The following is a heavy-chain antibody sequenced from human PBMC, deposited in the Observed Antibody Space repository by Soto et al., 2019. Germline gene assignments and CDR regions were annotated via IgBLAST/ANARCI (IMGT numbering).Heavy chain of an antibody. CDR2: INHSGST. CDR3: AREGAPSRPLGVIRKKLNWFDP. CDR1: GGSFSGYY. J-gene: IGHJ5*02. V-gene: IGHV4-34*01. Sequence: SETLSLTCAVYGGSFSGYYWSWIRQPPGKGLEWIGEINHSGSTNYNPSLKSRVTISVDTSKNQFSLKLSSVTAADTAVYYCAREGAPSRPLGVIRKKLNWFDPWGQGTRVTVAS. D-gene: IGHD3-10*01.